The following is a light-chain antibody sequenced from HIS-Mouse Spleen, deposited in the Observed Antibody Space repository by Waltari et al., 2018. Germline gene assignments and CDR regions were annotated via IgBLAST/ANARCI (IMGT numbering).Light chain of an antibody. CDR2: WAA. J-gene: IGKJ3*01. Sequence: DIVMTQSPDSLAVSLGERATINCKSSQSVLYSSNNKDYLAWYQQKPGQPPKLLIYWAATRESVVPDRSSGSGSGTDFTLTISSLQAEDVAVYYCQQYYSTPFTFGPGTKVDIK. V-gene: IGKV4-1*01. CDR3: QQYYSTPFT. CDR1: QSVLYSSNNKDY.